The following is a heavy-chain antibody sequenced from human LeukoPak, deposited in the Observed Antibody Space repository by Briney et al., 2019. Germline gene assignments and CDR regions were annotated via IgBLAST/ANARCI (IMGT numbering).Heavy chain of an antibody. CDR3: ARDLLGDYGSGSYSFDY. CDR1: GGSISSSNW. D-gene: IGHD3-10*01. Sequence: PSETLPHTRAVSGGSISSSNWWSWVRQPPGKGLEWIGEIYHSGSTNYNPSLKSRVTISVDKSKNQFSLKLNSVTAADTAVYYCARDLLGDYGSGSYSFDYWGPGTPGTVSS. V-gene: IGHV4-4*02. J-gene: IGHJ4*03. CDR2: IYHSGST.